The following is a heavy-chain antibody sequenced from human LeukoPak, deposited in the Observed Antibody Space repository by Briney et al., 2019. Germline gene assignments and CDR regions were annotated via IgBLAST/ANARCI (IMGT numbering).Heavy chain of an antibody. J-gene: IGHJ4*02. CDR3: AAGEVLYGDYVRFDY. Sequence: SETLSLTCTVSGGSISSYYWCWIRQPAGKELEWIGRIYTSGSTNYNPSLKSRVTMSVDTSKNQFSLKLSSVTAADTAVYYCAAGEVLYGDYVRFDYWGQGNLVTVSS. D-gene: IGHD4-17*01. CDR2: IYTSGST. V-gene: IGHV4-4*07. CDR1: GGSISSYY.